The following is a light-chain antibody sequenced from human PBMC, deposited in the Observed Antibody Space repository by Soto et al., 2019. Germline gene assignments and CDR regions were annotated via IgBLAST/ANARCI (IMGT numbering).Light chain of an antibody. CDR3: QQHNNWPPWT. V-gene: IGKV3-15*01. Sequence: EIVMTQSPATLSVSPGERATLSCRASQSVSSNLAWYQQKPGQAPRLLIYGASTRATGIPGRFSGSGYGTEFTLTISSLQSEDFAVYYCQQHNNWPPWTLGQGTKVEIK. CDR1: QSVSSN. CDR2: GAS. J-gene: IGKJ1*01.